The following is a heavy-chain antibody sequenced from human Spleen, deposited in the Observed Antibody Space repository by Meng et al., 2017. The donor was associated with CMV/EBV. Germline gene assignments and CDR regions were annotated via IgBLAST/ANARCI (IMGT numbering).Heavy chain of an antibody. Sequence: GGSLRLSCAASGFTFSSYGMTWVRQAPGKGLEWVSSISVAGGRTYYADSMKGRFSISRDNSKNTLYLQMNSLRAEDTAVYFCAKGPDDYDFRSGYLDHWGQGTLVTVSS. V-gene: IGHV3-23*01. D-gene: IGHD3-3*01. J-gene: IGHJ4*02. CDR2: ISVAGGRT. CDR1: GFTFSSYG. CDR3: AKGPDDYDFRSGYLDH.